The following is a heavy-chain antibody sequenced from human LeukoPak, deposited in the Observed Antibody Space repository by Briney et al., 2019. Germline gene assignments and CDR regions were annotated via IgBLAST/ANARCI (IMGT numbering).Heavy chain of an antibody. CDR2: FSATDGSA. CDR1: AFAFSTYA. J-gene: IGHJ3*02. D-gene: IGHD6-13*01. Sequence: GGSLRLSCAASAFAFSTYAMTWVRQAPGKGLESVSAFSATDGSANYADSVKGRFTISRDNSNNMFYLRMNSLRAEDTAIYYCARCRVAAAGTGAFDTWGQGTMVTVSS. V-gene: IGHV3-23*01. CDR3: ARCRVAAAGTGAFDT.